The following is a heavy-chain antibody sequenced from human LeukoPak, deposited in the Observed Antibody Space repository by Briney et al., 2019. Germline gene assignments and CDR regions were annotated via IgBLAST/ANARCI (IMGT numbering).Heavy chain of an antibody. CDR2: INPSGGST. CDR3: ARGGSVIVVAIDFDY. Sequence: ASVKVSCKASGYTFTSYYMHWVRQAPGQGLEWMGIINPSGGSTRYAQKFQGRVTMTRDTSTSTVYMELSSLRSEDTTVYYCARGGSVIVVAIDFDYWGQGTLVTVSS. J-gene: IGHJ4*02. D-gene: IGHD3-22*01. V-gene: IGHV1-46*01. CDR1: GYTFTSYY.